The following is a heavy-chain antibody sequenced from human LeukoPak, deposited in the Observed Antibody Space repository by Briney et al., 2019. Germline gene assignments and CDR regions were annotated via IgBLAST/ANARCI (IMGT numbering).Heavy chain of an antibody. V-gene: IGHV3-48*01. CDR1: GFTFSSYS. CDR3: ARDYYDSSGYYALDY. CDR2: ISSSSSTI. D-gene: IGHD3-22*01. J-gene: IGHJ4*02. Sequence: GGSLRLSCVASGFTFSSYSMNWVRQAPGKGLEWVSYISSSSSTIYYADSVKGRFTISRDNAKNSLYLQMNSLRAEDTAVYYCARDYYDSSGYYALDYWGQGTLVTVSS.